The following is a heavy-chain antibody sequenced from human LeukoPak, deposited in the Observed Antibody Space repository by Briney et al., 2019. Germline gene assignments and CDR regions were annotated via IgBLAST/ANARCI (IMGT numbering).Heavy chain of an antibody. D-gene: IGHD3-9*01. CDR3: ARGSTPIRYFDWLLEGSWLSFPDY. V-gene: IGHV1-2*02. CDR1: GYTFTGYY. J-gene: IGHJ4*02. CDR2: INPNSGGT. Sequence: GASVKVSCKASGYTFTGYYMHWVRQAPGQGLEWMGWINPNSGGTNYAQKFQGRVTMTRDTSISTAYMELSRLRSDDTAVYYCARGSTPIRYFDWLLEGSWLSFPDYWGQGTLVTVSS.